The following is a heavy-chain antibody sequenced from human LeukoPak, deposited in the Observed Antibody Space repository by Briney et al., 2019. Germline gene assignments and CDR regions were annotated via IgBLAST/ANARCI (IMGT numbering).Heavy chain of an antibody. V-gene: IGHV3-21*01. D-gene: IGHD1-20*01. J-gene: IGHJ4*02. CDR2: ISSSSSYI. CDR3: ARSYNWNDGFDY. CDR1: GFTFSSYS. Sequence: GGSLRLSCAASGFTFSSYSMNWVRQAPGKGLEWVSSISSSSSYIYYADSAKGRFTISRDNAKNSLYLQMNSLRAEDTAVYYCARSYNWNDGFDYWGQGTLVTVSS.